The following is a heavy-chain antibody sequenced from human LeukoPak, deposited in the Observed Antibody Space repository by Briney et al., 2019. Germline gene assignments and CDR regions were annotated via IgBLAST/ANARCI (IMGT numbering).Heavy chain of an antibody. CDR1: GFIFSGHV. D-gene: IGHD6-13*01. CDR2: ISSSSSYI. J-gene: IGHJ5*02. V-gene: IGHV3-21*01. Sequence: GGSLRLSCATSGFIFSGHVMNWVRQAPGKGPAWVSSISSSSSYIYYADSVKGRFTISRDNAKNSLYLQMNSLRAEDTAVYYCARDRGGIGAFFDPWGQGTLVTVSS. CDR3: ARDRGGIGAFFDP.